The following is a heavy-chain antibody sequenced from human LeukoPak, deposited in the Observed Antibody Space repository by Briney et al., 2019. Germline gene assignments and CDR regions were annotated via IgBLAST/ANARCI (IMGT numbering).Heavy chain of an antibody. Sequence: ASVKVSCKASGYTFTSHAMNWVRQAPGQGLEWMGWINTNTGNPTYAQGFTGRFVFSLDTSVSTAYLQISSLKAEDTAVYYCARDGSLTTVTSPEYWGQGTLVTVSS. CDR1: GYTFTSHA. J-gene: IGHJ4*02. CDR3: ARDGSLTTVTSPEY. D-gene: IGHD4-17*01. V-gene: IGHV7-4-1*02. CDR2: INTNTGNP.